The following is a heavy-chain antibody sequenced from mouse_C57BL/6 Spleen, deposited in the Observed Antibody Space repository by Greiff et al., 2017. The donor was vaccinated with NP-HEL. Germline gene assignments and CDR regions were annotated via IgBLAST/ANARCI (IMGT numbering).Heavy chain of an antibody. D-gene: IGHD1-1*01. V-gene: IGHV14-2*01. J-gene: IGHJ2*01. CDR2: IDPEDGDT. Sequence: EVQLQQSGAELVKPGASVKLSCTASGFNITDYYMHWVKQRPGQGLEWIGRIDPEDGDTNYSPKFPGKATMTADTSSNTAYLQLSSLTSEDSAVDYCAFITTVVAPFDYWGQGTTLTVSS. CDR3: AFITTVVAPFDY. CDR1: GFNITDYY.